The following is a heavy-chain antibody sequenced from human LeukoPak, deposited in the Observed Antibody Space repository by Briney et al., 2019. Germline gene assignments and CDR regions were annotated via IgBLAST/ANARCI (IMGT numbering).Heavy chain of an antibody. CDR3: ARESYSGSYLIHDY. CDR2: IIPIFGTA. D-gene: IGHD1-26*01. Sequence: ASVKVSCKASGGTFSSYAISWVRQAPGQGLEWMGGIIPIFGTANYAQKFQGRVTITADESTSTAYMELSSLRSEDTAVYYCARESYSGSYLIHDYWGQGTLVTVSS. J-gene: IGHJ4*02. V-gene: IGHV1-69*13. CDR1: GGTFSSYA.